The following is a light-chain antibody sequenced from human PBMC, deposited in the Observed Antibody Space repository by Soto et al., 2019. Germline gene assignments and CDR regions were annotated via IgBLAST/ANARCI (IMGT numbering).Light chain of an antibody. CDR3: QQYLTTPFT. CDR2: WAS. Sequence: DIVMTQSPDSLAVSLGERATINCRSSQSVLFSSNNRNYLAWYQQKPGQPPKLLIYWASTRESGVPDRFRGSGSGTYFTLTISSLQAEDVAVYYCQQYLTTPFTFGPGTKVNIK. CDR1: QSVLFSSNNRNY. V-gene: IGKV4-1*01. J-gene: IGKJ3*01.